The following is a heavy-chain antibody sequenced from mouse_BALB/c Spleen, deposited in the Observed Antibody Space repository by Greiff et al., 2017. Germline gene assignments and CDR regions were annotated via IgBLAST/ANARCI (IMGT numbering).Heavy chain of an antibody. D-gene: IGHD2-14*01. Sequence: EVKLQESGPGLVKPSQSLSLTCTVTGYSITSDYAWNWIRQFPGNKLEWMGYISYSGSTSYNPSLKSRISITRDTSKNQFFLQLNSVTTEDTATYYCASHRYDAMDYWGQGTSVTVSS. V-gene: IGHV3-2*02. J-gene: IGHJ4*01. CDR1: GYSITSDYA. CDR3: ASHRYDAMDY. CDR2: ISYSGST.